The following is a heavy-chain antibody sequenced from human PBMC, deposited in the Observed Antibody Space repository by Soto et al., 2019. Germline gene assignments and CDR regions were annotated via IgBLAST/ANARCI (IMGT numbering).Heavy chain of an antibody. D-gene: IGHD3-16*02. CDR3: ARGVRGSYRYGTSFDY. CDR2: INHSGST. Sequence: QVQLQQWGAGLLKPSETLSLTCAVYGGSFSGYYWSWIRQPPGKGLEWIGEINHSGSTNYNPSRKSRVTISVDPSKHQFSLKLSSVTAADTAVYYCARGVRGSYRYGTSFDYWGQGTLVTVSS. CDR1: GGSFSGYY. J-gene: IGHJ4*02. V-gene: IGHV4-34*01.